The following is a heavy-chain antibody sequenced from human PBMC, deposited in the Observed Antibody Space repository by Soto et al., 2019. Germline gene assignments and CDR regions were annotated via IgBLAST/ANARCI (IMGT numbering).Heavy chain of an antibody. CDR3: ARPWFGESKVGYGMDV. CDR1: GYSFTSYW. V-gene: IGHV5-10-1*01. Sequence: EVQLVQSGAEVKKPGESLRISCKGSGYSFTSYWISWVRQMPGKGLEWMGRIDPSDSYTNYSPSFQGHVTISADKSISTAYLQWSSLKASDTAMYYCARPWFGESKVGYGMDVWGQGTTVTVSS. D-gene: IGHD3-10*01. CDR2: IDPSDSYT. J-gene: IGHJ6*02.